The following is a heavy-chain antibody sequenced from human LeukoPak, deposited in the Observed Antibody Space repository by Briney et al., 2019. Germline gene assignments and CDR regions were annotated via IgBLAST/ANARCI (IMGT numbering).Heavy chain of an antibody. CDR2: INPSGGST. D-gene: IGHD3-10*01. J-gene: IGHJ4*02. V-gene: IGHV1-46*01. CDR1: GYSFTSYY. Sequence: ASVKVSCKASGYSFTSYYMHWVRQAPGQGLEWMGIINPSGGSTNYAQKFQGRVTMTRDTSTSTVYMELSSLRSEDTAVYYCARDPLGGFYGSGSYRFDYWGQGTLLTVSS. CDR3: ARDPLGGFYGSGSYRFDY.